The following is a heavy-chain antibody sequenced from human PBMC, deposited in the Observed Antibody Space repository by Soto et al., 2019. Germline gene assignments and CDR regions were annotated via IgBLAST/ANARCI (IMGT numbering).Heavy chain of an antibody. J-gene: IGHJ5*02. D-gene: IGHD4-4*01. Sequence: SETLSLTCTVSGGSISSSSYYWGWIRQPPGKGLEWIGSIYYSGSTYYNPSHKSRVTISVDTSKNQFSLKLSSVTAADTAVYYCARGLRYSNYYWFDPWGQGTLVTVSS. CDR2: IYYSGST. CDR1: GGSISSSSYY. V-gene: IGHV4-39*01. CDR3: ARGLRYSNYYWFDP.